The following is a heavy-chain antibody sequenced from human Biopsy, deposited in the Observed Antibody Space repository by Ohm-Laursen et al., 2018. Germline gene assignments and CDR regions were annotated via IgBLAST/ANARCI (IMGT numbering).Heavy chain of an antibody. J-gene: IGHJ4*02. Sequence: SVKVSCKASGYTFSGYYMHWMRQAPGQGLEWMGWIIPDSGVTNYAQKFQGRVTMTRDTSISTAYMELSRLGSDDTAVYYCARDKYRSWNYFDNWGQGSLVTVSS. V-gene: IGHV1-2*02. CDR2: IIPDSGVT. CDR3: ARDKYRSWNYFDN. CDR1: GYTFSGYY. D-gene: IGHD6-19*01.